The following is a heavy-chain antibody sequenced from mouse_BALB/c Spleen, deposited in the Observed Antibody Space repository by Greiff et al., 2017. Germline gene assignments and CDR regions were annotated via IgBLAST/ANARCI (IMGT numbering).Heavy chain of an antibody. CDR2: ISSGGSYT. CDR1: GFTFSSYA. J-gene: IGHJ4*01. Sequence: EVKLVESGGGLVKPGGSLKLSCAASGFTFSSYAMSWVRQTPEKRLEWVATISSGGSYTYYPDSVKGRFTISRDNAKNTLYLQMSSLRSEDTAMYYCARQGYGNYPYYAMDYWGQGTSVTVSS. CDR3: ARQGYGNYPYYAMDY. V-gene: IGHV5-9-3*01. D-gene: IGHD2-10*02.